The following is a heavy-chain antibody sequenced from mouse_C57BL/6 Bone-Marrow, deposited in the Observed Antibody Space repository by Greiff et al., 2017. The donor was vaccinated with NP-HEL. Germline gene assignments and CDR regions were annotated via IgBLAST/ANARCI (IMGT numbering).Heavy chain of an antibody. CDR3: AIYYYGSTLYWYFDV. CDR1: GFSLTSYG. J-gene: IGHJ1*03. V-gene: IGHV2-2*01. Sequence: QVQLQQSGPGLVQPSPRLSITCTVSGFSLTSYGVHWVRQSPGKGLEWLGVIWSGGSTDYNAAFISRLSISKDNSKSQVFFKMNSLQADDTAIYYCAIYYYGSTLYWYFDVWGTGTTVTVS. D-gene: IGHD1-1*01. CDR2: IWSGGST.